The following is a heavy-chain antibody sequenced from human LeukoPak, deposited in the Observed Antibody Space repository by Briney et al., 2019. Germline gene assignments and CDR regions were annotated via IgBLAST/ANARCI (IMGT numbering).Heavy chain of an antibody. CDR1: GFTFSSYA. V-gene: IGHV3-23*01. CDR3: ARPPQLAHPFDY. D-gene: IGHD2-2*01. CDR2: ISGSGGST. J-gene: IGHJ4*02. Sequence: PGGSLRLSCAASGFTFSSYAMSWVLQAPGKGLEWVSAISGSGGSTYYADSVKGRFTISRDNSKNTLYLQMNSLRAEDTAVYYCARPPQLAHPFDYWGQGTLVTVSS.